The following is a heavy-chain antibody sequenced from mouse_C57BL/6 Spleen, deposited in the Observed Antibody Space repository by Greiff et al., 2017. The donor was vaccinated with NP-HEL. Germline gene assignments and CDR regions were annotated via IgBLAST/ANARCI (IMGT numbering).Heavy chain of an antibody. V-gene: IGHV1-76*01. Sequence: QVQLKESGAELVRPGASVKLSCKASGYTFTDYYINWVKQRPGQGLEWIARIYPGSGNTYYNEKFKGKATLTAEKSSSTAYMQLSSLTSEDSAVYFCARCDGYYVRNCYFDVWGTGTTVTVSS. CDR2: IYPGSGNT. CDR3: ARCDGYYVRNCYFDV. CDR1: GYTFTDYY. D-gene: IGHD2-3*01. J-gene: IGHJ1*03.